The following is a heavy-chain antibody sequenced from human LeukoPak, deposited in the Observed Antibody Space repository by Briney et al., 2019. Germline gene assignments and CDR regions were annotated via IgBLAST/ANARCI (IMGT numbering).Heavy chain of an antibody. CDR1: GGAVTGSTYY. D-gene: IGHD3-22*01. CDR2: LYYSGST. J-gene: IGHJ4*02. V-gene: IGHV4-39*02. Sequence: SETLSLTCNVSGGAVTGSTYYWAWTRQPPGKGLEWIGRLYYSGSTFYTPSLKSRVTISVDTSKNHFSLKLTSVTAADTATYYCARHYYDNTGYYYLDYWGQGTLVTVSS. CDR3: ARHYYDNTGYYYLDY.